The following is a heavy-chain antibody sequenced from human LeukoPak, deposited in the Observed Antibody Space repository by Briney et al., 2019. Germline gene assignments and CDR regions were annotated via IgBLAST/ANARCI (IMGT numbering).Heavy chain of an antibody. J-gene: IGHJ5*02. CDR3: ARSTYCSGGSCSHNWFDP. D-gene: IGHD2-15*01. V-gene: IGHV4-59*01. CDR1: GGSISSSY. Sequence: SETLSLTCTVSGGSISSSYWSWIRQPPGKGLEWIGYIYYSGSTSYNPSLKSRVTISVDTSKNQFSLKLSSVTAADTAVYYCARSTYCSGGSCSHNWFDPWGQGTLVTVSS. CDR2: IYYSGST.